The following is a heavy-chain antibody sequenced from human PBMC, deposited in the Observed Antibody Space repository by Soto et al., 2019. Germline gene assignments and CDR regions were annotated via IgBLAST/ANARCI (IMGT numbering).Heavy chain of an antibody. CDR1: GFTFSSNA. Sequence: EVQLLESGGGLVQPGGSLRLSCTASGFTFSSNAMSWVRQAPGKGLEWVSSISGSAGVTYYADSVKGRFTISRDNAKNALYLQMNRLRAEDTAVYYCAKDWVSGSSPYWGQGTLVTVSS. CDR3: AKDWVSGSSPY. J-gene: IGHJ4*02. D-gene: IGHD2-15*01. V-gene: IGHV3-23*01. CDR2: ISGSAGVT.